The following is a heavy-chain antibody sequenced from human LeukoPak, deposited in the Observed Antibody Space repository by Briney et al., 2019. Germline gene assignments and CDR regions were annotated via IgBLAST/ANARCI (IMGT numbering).Heavy chain of an antibody. D-gene: IGHD6-13*01. CDR2: IYYSGST. V-gene: IGHV4-59*08. J-gene: IGHJ5*02. Sequence: SETLSLTCTVSGGSISSYYWSWIRQPPGKGLEWIGYIYYSGSTNYNPSLKSRVTISVDTSKNQFSLKLSSVTAADTAVYYCARGLYSSSWLFDPWGQGTLVTVSS. CDR3: ARGLYSSSWLFDP. CDR1: GGSISSYY.